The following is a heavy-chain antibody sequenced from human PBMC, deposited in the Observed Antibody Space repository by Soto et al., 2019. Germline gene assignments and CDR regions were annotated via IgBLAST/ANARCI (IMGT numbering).Heavy chain of an antibody. V-gene: IGHV4-34*01. Sequence: SETLSLTCAVYGGSFSGYYWSWIRQPPGKGLEWIGEINHSGSTNYNPSLKSRVTISVDTSKNQFSLKLSSVTAADTAVYYCARGKAVADYYYYGMDVWGQGTTVTVSS. CDR2: INHSGST. CDR3: ARGKAVADYYYYGMDV. D-gene: IGHD6-19*01. CDR1: GGSFSGYY. J-gene: IGHJ6*02.